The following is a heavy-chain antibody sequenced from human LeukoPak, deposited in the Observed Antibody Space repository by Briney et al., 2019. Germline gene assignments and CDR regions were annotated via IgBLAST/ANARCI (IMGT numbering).Heavy chain of an antibody. D-gene: IGHD1-26*01. CDR2: IDSSSGYI. J-gene: IGHJ5*02. CDR1: GFTFGTYA. V-gene: IGHV3-21*04. CDR3: ASFIGRQKYNWFDP. Sequence: GGSLRLSCAASGFTFGTYAMSWVRQPPGKGLEWVSSIDSSSGYISYADSVKGRFTISRDNAKNSLYLQMNSLRAEDTAVYYCASFIGRQKYNWFDPWGQGTLVTVSS.